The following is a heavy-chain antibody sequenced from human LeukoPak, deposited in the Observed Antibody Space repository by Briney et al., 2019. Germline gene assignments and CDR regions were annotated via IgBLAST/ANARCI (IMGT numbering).Heavy chain of an antibody. Sequence: GGSLRLSCAASGFTFSNYWMNWVRQAPGKGLEWVAFIRYDGSNKYYADSVKGRFTISRDNSKNTLYLQMNSLRAEDTAVYYCAKDSSPRKVTMVRGVTPGYWGQGTLVTVSS. CDR3: AKDSSPRKVTMVRGVTPGY. V-gene: IGHV3-30*02. D-gene: IGHD3-10*01. CDR1: GFTFSNYW. J-gene: IGHJ4*02. CDR2: IRYDGSNK.